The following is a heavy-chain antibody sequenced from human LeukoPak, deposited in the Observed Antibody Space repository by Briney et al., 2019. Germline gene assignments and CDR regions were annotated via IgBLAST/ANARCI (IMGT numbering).Heavy chain of an antibody. Sequence: PSETLSLTCAVYGGSFSGYYWSWIRQPPGKGLEWIGEINHSGSTNYNPSLKSRVTISVDTSKNQFSLKLSSVTAADTAVYYCARRVPYSSSPNYYMDVWGKGTTVTVSS. V-gene: IGHV4-34*01. CDR3: ARRVPYSSSPNYYMDV. CDR1: GGSFSGYY. J-gene: IGHJ6*03. CDR2: INHSGST. D-gene: IGHD6-13*01.